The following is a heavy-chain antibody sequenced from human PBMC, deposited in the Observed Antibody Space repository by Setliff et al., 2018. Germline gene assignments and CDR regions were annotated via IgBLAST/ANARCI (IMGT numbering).Heavy chain of an antibody. CDR3: ARALRSPLGGTAFVPVHFDP. J-gene: IGHJ5*02. CDR2: IYYTGST. V-gene: IGHV4-59*01. Sequence: PSETLSLTCSVSGMSITSYYWSWIRQSPGRGLEWIGYIYYTGSTTYSPSLKRRVTISPDTSKNQFHLTVKSVTEADTAVYYCARALRSPLGGTAFVPVHFDPWGQGILVTVSS. D-gene: IGHD3-16*01. CDR1: GMSITSYY.